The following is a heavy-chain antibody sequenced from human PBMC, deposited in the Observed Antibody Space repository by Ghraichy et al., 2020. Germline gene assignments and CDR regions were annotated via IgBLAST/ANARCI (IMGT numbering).Heavy chain of an antibody. CDR1: GFSLSTSGVG. Sequence: SGPTLVKPTQTLTLTCTFSGFSLSTSGVGVGWIRQPPGKALEWLALLYWDDDKRYSPSLKSRLTITKDTSKNQVVLTLTKMDPVDTATYYCVRYLHDYDSRRYSKTFDYWGQGTLVTVSS. V-gene: IGHV2-5*02. J-gene: IGHJ4*02. D-gene: IGHD3-22*01. CDR3: VRYLHDYDSRRYSKTFDY. CDR2: LYWDDDK.